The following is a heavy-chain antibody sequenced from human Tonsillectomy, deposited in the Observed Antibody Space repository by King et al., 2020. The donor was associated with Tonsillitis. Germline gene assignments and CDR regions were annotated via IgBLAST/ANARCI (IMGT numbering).Heavy chain of an antibody. CDR1: GGSISSYY. D-gene: IGHD3-22*01. CDR3: ARDKVCRGYYCAYGMDV. J-gene: IGHJ6*02. Sequence: QLQLQESGPGLVKPSETLSLTCTVSGGSISSYYWSWIRQPPGKGLEWSGYIYYSGSTNYNPSLKSRVTITVDTSKNHFSLKLSSVTAADTAVYYCARDKVCRGYYCAYGMDVWGQGTTVTVSS. V-gene: IGHV4-59*01. CDR2: IYYSGST.